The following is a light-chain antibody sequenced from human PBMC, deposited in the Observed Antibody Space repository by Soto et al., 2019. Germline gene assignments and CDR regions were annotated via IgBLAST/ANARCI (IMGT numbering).Light chain of an antibody. J-gene: IGKJ4*01. CDR1: QSVRSY. V-gene: IGKV3-11*01. CDR2: DAS. Sequence: EIVLTQSPATLSLSPGERATLSCRASQSVRSYLAWYQQKPGQAPRLLIYDASNRATGIPARFSGSGSGTDFTLTISSLEPEDFAVYYCQQRSNWPLALTFGGGTKVENK. CDR3: QQRSNWPLALT.